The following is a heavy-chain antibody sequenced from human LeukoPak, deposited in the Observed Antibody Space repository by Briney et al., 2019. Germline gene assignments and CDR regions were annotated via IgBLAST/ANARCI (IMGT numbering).Heavy chain of an antibody. CDR3: ARVRMYCSSTSCYQDSAGYFDY. J-gene: IGHJ4*02. D-gene: IGHD2-2*01. V-gene: IGHV1-69*06. Sequence: GSSVRVSCKASGGTFSSYAIRWVRQAPGQGLEWMGGIFPIFGTANYAQNFQGRVTITADNSTSTPYMYLSSLRSEDTAVYYCARVRMYCSSTSCYQDSAGYFDYWGQGTLVTVSS. CDR1: GGTFSSYA. CDR2: IFPIFGTA.